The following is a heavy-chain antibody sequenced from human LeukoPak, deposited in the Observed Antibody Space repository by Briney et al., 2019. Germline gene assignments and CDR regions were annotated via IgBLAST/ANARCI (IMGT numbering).Heavy chain of an antibody. CDR2: IKQDGSEK. V-gene: IGHV3-7*01. CDR1: GFTFSSYA. D-gene: IGHD2-15*01. Sequence: VQRGGSLKLSCAASGFTFSSYAMSWVRQAPGKGLEWVANIKQDGSEKYYVDSVKGRFTISRDNAKNSLYLQMNSLRAEDTAVYYCARDRGSCWGQGTLVTVSS. CDR3: ARDRGSC. J-gene: IGHJ4*02.